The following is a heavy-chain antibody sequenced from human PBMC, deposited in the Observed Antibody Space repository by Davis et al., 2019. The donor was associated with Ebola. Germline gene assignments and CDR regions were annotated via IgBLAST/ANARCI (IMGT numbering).Heavy chain of an antibody. Sequence: HSQTLSLTCAISGDGVSGNSGAWNWIRQSPSRGLEWLGRTYYSSKWYNDYAASVKSRATINPDTSKNQFSLQLNSVTPEDTAVYYCARGWLRTGLDIWGQGTMVIVSS. D-gene: IGHD5-24*01. CDR2: TYYSSKWYN. V-gene: IGHV6-1*01. CDR1: GDGVSGNSGA. J-gene: IGHJ3*02. CDR3: ARGWLRTGLDI.